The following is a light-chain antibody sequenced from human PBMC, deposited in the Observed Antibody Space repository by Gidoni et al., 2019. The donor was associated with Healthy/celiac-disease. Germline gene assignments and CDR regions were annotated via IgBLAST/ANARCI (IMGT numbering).Light chain of an antibody. CDR2: GAS. J-gene: IGKJ1*01. CDR3: QQYDSSPWT. CDR1: QSVSSSY. V-gene: IGKV3-20*01. Sequence: IVFSHSPGSLSLSPGERATLSCRASQSVSSSYSAWYQQKPGQPPLLHIYGASSRATGIPDRFSGSGSGTDFTLTISRLEPEDFAVYYWQQYDSSPWTFGQGTKVEIK.